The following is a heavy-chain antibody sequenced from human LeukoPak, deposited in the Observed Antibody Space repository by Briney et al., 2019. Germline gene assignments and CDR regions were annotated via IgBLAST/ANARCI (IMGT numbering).Heavy chain of an antibody. J-gene: IGHJ4*02. CDR2: IYYSRST. V-gene: IGHV4-59*01. CDR3: ARDLGGVTDY. Sequence: SETLSLTRTVSGGSISSYYWSWIRQPPGKGLEWIGYIYYSRSTNYNPSLKSRVTISVDTSKNQFSLKLSFVTAADTAVYYCARDLGGVTDYWGQGTLVTVSS. D-gene: IGHD1-26*01. CDR1: GGSISSYY.